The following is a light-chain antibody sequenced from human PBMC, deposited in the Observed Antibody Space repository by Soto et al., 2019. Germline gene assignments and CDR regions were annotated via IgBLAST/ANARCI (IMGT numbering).Light chain of an antibody. CDR1: QSISSW. CDR2: DAS. Sequence: IQMTQSPSTLSASVGDRVTISCRASQSISSWLAWYQQKPGKAPNLLIYDASSLQSGAPSRFSGIGSGTEFTLTISSLQPDDFATYYCQQYNSHWTFGQGTKVDI. J-gene: IGKJ1*01. CDR3: QQYNSHWT. V-gene: IGKV1-5*01.